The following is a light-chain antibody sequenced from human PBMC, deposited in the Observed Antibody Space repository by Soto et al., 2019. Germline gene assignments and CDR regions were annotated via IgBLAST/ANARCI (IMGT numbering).Light chain of an antibody. CDR2: AAS. CDR1: QGISNS. J-gene: IGKJ4*01. V-gene: IGKV1-27*01. Sequence: DIQMTQSPSSLSASVGDRVTITCRASQGISNSLAWYQQNAGKSPKLLIYAASNLQSGVPSRFSGSGSGTDVSLTISSLQPDDVATYYCQTYNSARVTFGGGTNVEIK. CDR3: QTYNSARVT.